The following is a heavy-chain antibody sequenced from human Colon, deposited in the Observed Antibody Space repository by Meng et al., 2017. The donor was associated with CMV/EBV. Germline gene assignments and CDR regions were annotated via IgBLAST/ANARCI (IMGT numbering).Heavy chain of an antibody. D-gene: IGHD3-16*01. CDR3: ANTLGAGA. CDR1: GYTFPNYH. J-gene: IGHJ5*02. V-gene: IGHV7-4-1*02. Sequence: SVTFSCKASGYTFPNYHIHWVRQAPGQGLEWMGWINTHTDNPTYAQGLTGRFAFSLDTSVSTAYLQITDVKPEDTAMYYCANTLGAGAWGQGTLVTVSS. CDR2: INTHTDNP.